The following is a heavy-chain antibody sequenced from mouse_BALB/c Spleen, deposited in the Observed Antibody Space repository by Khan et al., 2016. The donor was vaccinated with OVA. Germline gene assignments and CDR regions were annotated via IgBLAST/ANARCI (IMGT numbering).Heavy chain of an antibody. V-gene: IGHV1S137*01. CDR1: GYTFTDYA. CDR3: ARPSTATAMDY. CDR2: ISTYYGDA. Sequence: VKLQESGAELVRPGVSVKISCKGSGYTFTDYAMHWVKQSHAKSLEWIGVISTYYGDASYNQKFKGKATMTVDKSSSTAYMELARLTSEDSAIYYCARPSTATAMDYWGQGTSVTVSS. D-gene: IGHD1-2*01. J-gene: IGHJ4*01.